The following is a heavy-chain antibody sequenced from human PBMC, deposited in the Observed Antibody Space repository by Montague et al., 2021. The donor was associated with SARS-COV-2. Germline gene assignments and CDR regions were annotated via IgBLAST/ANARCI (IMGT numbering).Heavy chain of an antibody. D-gene: IGHD6-13*01. CDR1: GYSISSSNW. Sequence: SETLSLTRAVSGYSISSSNWWGWIRQPPGKGLEWIGYIYYSGSTYYNPSLKSRVTMSVDTSKNQFSLKLSSVTAVDTAVYYCATGFSGYSSSWFDKPLLEVEHAGPEFDYWGQGTLVTVSS. V-gene: IGHV4-28*01. CDR3: ATGFSGYSSSWFDKPLLEVEHAGPEFDY. CDR2: IYYSGST. J-gene: IGHJ4*02.